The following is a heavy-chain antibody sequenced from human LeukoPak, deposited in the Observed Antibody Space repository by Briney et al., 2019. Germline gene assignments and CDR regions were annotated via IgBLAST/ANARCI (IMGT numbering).Heavy chain of an antibody. CDR1: GYSISSGYY. V-gene: IGHV4-38-2*02. CDR2: IYHSGST. J-gene: IGHJ4*02. D-gene: IGHD1-26*01. Sequence: SETLSLTCTVSGYSISSGYYWGWIRQPPGKGVEWIGSIYHSGSTYYNPSLKSRVTISVDTSKNQFSLKLSSVTAADTAVYYCARDSGSWDFDYWGQGTLVTVSS. CDR3: ARDSGSWDFDY.